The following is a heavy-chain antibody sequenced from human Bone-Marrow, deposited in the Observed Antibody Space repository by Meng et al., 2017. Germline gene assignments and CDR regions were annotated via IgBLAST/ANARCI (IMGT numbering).Heavy chain of an antibody. J-gene: IGHJ5*02. CDR2: VIPIFDKA. D-gene: IGHD4-17*01. V-gene: IGHV1-69*01. CDR3: ARDFRDGDYVGVWFDP. Sequence: GRLGQSGVGVKNPGPSVKVSCKASGGTFNNYTISWVRQAPGQGLEWMGGVIPIFDKANYAQKFQGRVTITADESTSTVYMELSSLRSEDTAVYYCARDFRDGDYVGVWFDPWGQGTLVTVSS. CDR1: GGTFNNYT.